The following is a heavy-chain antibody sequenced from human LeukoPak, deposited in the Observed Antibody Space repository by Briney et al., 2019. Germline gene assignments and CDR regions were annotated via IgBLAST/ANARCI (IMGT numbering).Heavy chain of an antibody. CDR2: IWSDGSNK. D-gene: IGHD3-10*01. J-gene: IGHJ4*02. V-gene: IGHV3-33*01. CDR3: VRASGSFDY. Sequence: GGSLRLSCAASGFTFSDYGIHRVRQAPGKGLEWVAVIWSDGSNKYYADSVKGRFTISRDNSKKTLYLQMNSLRVEDTAVYYCVRASGSFDYWGQGTLVTVSS. CDR1: GFTFSDYG.